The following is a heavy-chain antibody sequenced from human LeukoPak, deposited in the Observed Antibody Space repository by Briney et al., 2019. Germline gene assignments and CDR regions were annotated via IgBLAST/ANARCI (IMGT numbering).Heavy chain of an antibody. J-gene: IGHJ4*02. D-gene: IGHD6-19*01. CDR3: AKAPHGYSSGDPPADFDY. V-gene: IGHV3-30*02. Sequence: PGGSLRLSCAASGFTFSSYGMHWVRQAPGKGLEWVAFIRYDGSNKYYADSAKGRFTISRDNSKNTLYLQMNSLRAEDTAVYYCAKAPHGYSSGDPPADFDYWGQGTLVTVSS. CDR1: GFTFSSYG. CDR2: IRYDGSNK.